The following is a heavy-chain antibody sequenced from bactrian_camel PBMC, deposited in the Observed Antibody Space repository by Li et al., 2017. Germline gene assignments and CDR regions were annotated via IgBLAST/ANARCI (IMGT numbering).Heavy chain of an antibody. D-gene: IGHD2*01. Sequence: VQLVESGGGLVQPGGSLRLSCAASGFTFSSAWMYWVRQAPGKGLEWVSTINAGGHTTYHADSVKGRFTISRDNAKNTVYLQMNSLKSEDTALYYCATLHPGTADFGYWGQGTQVTVS. CDR3: ATLHPGTADFGY. V-gene: IGHV3S1*01. CDR1: GFTFSSAW. CDR2: INAGGHTT. J-gene: IGHJ6*01.